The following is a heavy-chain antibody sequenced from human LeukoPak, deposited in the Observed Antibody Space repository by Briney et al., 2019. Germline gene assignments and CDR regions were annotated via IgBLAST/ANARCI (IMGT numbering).Heavy chain of an antibody. Sequence: PGGSLRLSCAASGFTFSSYAMSWVRQAPGKGLEWVSAISGSGGSTYYADSVKGRFTISRDSSKNTLYLQMNSLRAEDTAVYYCAKAGPYYGSGEDWFDPWGQGTLVTVSS. CDR2: ISGSGGST. CDR1: GFTFSSYA. J-gene: IGHJ5*02. V-gene: IGHV3-23*01. D-gene: IGHD3-10*01. CDR3: AKAGPYYGSGEDWFDP.